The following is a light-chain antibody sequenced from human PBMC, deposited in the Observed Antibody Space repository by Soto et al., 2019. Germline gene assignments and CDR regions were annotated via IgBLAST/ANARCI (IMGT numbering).Light chain of an antibody. V-gene: IGLV1-44*01. CDR1: SSNIASNT. CDR2: SNN. CDR3: AAWDDSLNGPV. Sequence: SVLPQPPSASGTPGQRVTISCSGSSSNIASNTVNWYQQLPGTAPKLLIYSNNQRPSGVPDRFSGSKSGTSASLAISGLQSEDEADYYCAAWDDSLNGPVFGGGTKLTVL. J-gene: IGLJ2*01.